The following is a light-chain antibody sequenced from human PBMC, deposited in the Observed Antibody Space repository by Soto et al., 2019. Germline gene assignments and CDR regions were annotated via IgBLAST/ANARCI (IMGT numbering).Light chain of an antibody. CDR3: STYTGSNTPYV. CDR1: TRDIGNYNY. Sequence: QSALTQPASVSGSPGQSISISCTGATRDIGNYNYFSWYQQHPGKAPKLIIYQVSNRPSGVSNRFSGSKSGNTASLTISGLQADDEADYYCSTYTGSNTPYVFGTGTKVTVL. J-gene: IGLJ1*01. CDR2: QVS. V-gene: IGLV2-14*01.